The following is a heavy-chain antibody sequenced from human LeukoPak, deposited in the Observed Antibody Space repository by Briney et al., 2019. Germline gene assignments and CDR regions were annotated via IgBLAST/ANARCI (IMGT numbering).Heavy chain of an antibody. D-gene: IGHD5-18*01. J-gene: IGHJ4*02. Sequence: PGGSLRLSRAASGFTVSSNYMSWVRQTPGKGLEWVSIISGGGSTYYADSVKGRFTISRDNSKNTLYLQMNSLRAEDTAVYYCAKKRGSNYGDFDYWGQGTLVTVSS. V-gene: IGHV3-53*01. CDR1: GFTVSSNY. CDR2: ISGGGST. CDR3: AKKRGSNYGDFDY.